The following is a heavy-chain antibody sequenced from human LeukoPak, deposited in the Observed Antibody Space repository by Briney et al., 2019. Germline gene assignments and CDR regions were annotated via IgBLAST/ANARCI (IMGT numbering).Heavy chain of an antibody. V-gene: IGHV1-46*01. D-gene: IGHD3-16*01. CDR3: ARVRKGGYYYYGMDV. CDR1: GNTFTSYY. Sequence: GASVKVSCKASGNTFTSYYMHWVRQAPGQGLEWMGIINPSGGSTSYAQKFQGRVTMTRDTSTSTVYMELSSLRSEDTAVYYCARVRKGGYYYYGMDVWGQGTTVTVSS. CDR2: INPSGGST. J-gene: IGHJ6*02.